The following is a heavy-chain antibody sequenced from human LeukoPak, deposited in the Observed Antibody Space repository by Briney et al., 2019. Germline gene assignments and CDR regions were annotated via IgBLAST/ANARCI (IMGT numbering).Heavy chain of an antibody. Sequence: SETLSLTCTVSGRSISTYLWSCLRHPPGRALEWIAHIYYSGRTNYSPPLKSRVTISVDTSKNQFSLKLSSVTAADTAVYYCARDTYYYDSGGYDDAFDIWGPGTTVTVSS. CDR1: GRSISTYL. CDR2: IYYSGRT. V-gene: IGHV4-59*12. D-gene: IGHD3-22*01. J-gene: IGHJ3*02. CDR3: ARDTYYYDSGGYDDAFDI.